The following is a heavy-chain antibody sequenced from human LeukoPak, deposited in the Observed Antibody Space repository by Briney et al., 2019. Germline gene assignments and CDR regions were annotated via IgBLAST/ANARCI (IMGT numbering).Heavy chain of an antibody. J-gene: IGHJ5*02. CDR3: ARVMSPPVTPFDP. Sequence: PGGPLRLSCAASGFTFSSYWMSWVRQAPGKGLEWVANIKQDGSEKYYVDSVKGRFTISRDNAKNSLYLQMNSLRAEDTAVYYCARVMSPPVTPFDPWGQGTLVTVSS. V-gene: IGHV3-7*01. D-gene: IGHD4-11*01. CDR1: GFTFSSYW. CDR2: IKQDGSEK.